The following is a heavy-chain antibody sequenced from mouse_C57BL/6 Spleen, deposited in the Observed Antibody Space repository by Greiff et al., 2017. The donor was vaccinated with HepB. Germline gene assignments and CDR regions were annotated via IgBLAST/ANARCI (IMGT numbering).Heavy chain of an antibody. CDR3: AKKAQSFAY. CDR2: ISGGGGNT. D-gene: IGHD3-2*02. J-gene: IGHJ3*01. V-gene: IGHV5-9*01. Sequence: EVKLMESGGGLVKPGGSLKLSCAASGFTFSSYTMSWVRQTPEKRLEWVATISGGGGNTYYPDSVKGRFTISRDNAKNTLYLQMSSLKSEDTALYYCAKKAQSFAYWGQGTLVTVSA. CDR1: GFTFSSYT.